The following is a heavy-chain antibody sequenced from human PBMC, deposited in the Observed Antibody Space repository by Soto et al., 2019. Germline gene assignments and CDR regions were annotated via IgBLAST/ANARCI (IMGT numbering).Heavy chain of an antibody. CDR1: GFTFSDYG. V-gene: IGHV3-33*01. CDR2: VRDDGSKT. Sequence: QVQMVASGGGVVQPGKSLRLSCAASGFTFSDYGMHWVRQAPARGPEWVALVRDDGSKTYYADSVRGRFTISRDNSKNMFYLQMNSLRVEDTAIYYCATSTATDAFDIWGQGTIVPVSS. CDR3: ATSTATDAFDI. J-gene: IGHJ3*02.